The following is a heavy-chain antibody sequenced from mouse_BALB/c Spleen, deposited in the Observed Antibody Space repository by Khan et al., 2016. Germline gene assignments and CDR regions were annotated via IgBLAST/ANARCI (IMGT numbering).Heavy chain of an antibody. CDR2: IAPSSDYT. V-gene: IGHV1-4*01. Sequence: QVQLQQSGAELARPGASVKMSCKASGYTFTSHTMFWVKQRPGQGLEWIGYIAPSSDYTDYNQKFKDKATLTADKSSTTAYMQLNSLTSEDSAVYYCAREGWLLGYFDYWGQGTTLTVSS. CDR3: AREGWLLGYFDY. J-gene: IGHJ2*01. CDR1: GYTFTSHT. D-gene: IGHD2-3*01.